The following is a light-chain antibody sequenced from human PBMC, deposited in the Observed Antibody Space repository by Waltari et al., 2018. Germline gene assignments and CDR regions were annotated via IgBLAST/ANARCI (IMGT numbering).Light chain of an antibody. J-gene: IGKJ2*01. CDR1: QSISSTY. CDR2: GAS. Sequence: ENVLTQSPGTLSLSPGERATLSCRASQSISSTYLAWYQQKPGQAPRLLIYGASSRATGIPDRFSGSGSGTDFTLTISRLEPEDFAVYYCQQYGSSPRTFGQGTKLEI. CDR3: QQYGSSPRT. V-gene: IGKV3-20*01.